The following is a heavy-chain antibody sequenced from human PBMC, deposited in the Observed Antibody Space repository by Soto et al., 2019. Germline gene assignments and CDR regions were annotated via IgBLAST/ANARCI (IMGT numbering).Heavy chain of an antibody. D-gene: IGHD3-10*01. CDR2: IWYDGSNK. Sequence: GGSLRLSCAASGFTFSSYGMHWVCQAPGKGLEWVAVIWYDGSNKYYADSVKGRFTISRDNSKNTLYLQMNSLRAEDTAVYYCAREATGYDYYGSGGYNYYGMDVWGQGTTVTVSS. J-gene: IGHJ6*02. V-gene: IGHV3-33*01. CDR3: AREATGYDYYGSGGYNYYGMDV. CDR1: GFTFSSYG.